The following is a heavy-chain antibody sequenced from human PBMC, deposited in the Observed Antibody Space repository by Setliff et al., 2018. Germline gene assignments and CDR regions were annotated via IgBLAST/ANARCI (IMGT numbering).Heavy chain of an antibody. CDR2: INHRGST. CDR1: GGMFSDYH. D-gene: IGHD2-21*01. CDR3: ARGLEGEDYFYYMDV. Sequence: SETLSLTCAAYGGMFSDYHWTWIRQSPEKGLEWIGEINHRGSTNYNPSLKSRVTISIDTSKDQFSLKLISMTAADTAVYYCARGLEGEDYFYYMDVWGKGNTVTVSS. V-gene: IGHV4-34*01. J-gene: IGHJ6*03.